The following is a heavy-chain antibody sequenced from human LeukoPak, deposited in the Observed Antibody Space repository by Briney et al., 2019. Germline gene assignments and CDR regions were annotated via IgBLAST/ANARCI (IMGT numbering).Heavy chain of an antibody. V-gene: IGHV5-51*01. CDR2: IYLGDSDT. CDR1: GYSLAIYW. D-gene: IGHD6-13*01. CDR3: ATGGQQLAYFDY. Sequence: GESLKISCKTSGYSLAIYWIGWVRQMPGEGLEGMGIIYLGDSDTRYSPSFQGQATISADKSITTSYLQWGSLKASDTAIYYCATGGQQLAYFDYWGQGTLVTVSS. J-gene: IGHJ4*02.